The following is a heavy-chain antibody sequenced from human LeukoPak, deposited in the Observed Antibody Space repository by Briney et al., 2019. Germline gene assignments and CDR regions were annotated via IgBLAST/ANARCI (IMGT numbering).Heavy chain of an antibody. CDR1: GFTFSSYS. D-gene: IGHD3-3*01. Sequence: AGGSLRLSCAASGFTFSSYSMNWVRQAPGKGLEWVSSISSSSSYIYYADSVKRRFTISRDNAKNSLYLQMNSLRAEDTAVYYCARDRITIFGVVPGFDYWGQGTLVTVSS. CDR2: ISSSSSYI. CDR3: ARDRITIFGVVPGFDY. V-gene: IGHV3-21*01. J-gene: IGHJ4*02.